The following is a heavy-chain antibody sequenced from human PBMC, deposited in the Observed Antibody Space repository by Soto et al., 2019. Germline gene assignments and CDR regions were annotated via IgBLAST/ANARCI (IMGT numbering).Heavy chain of an antibody. V-gene: IGHV1-18*01. J-gene: IGHJ4*02. CDR1: GYTFNTFG. D-gene: IGHD2-8*01. Sequence: IQLVQSAGAVKRPGASVKVSCKASGYTFNTFGVTWVRQAPGQGLEWMGCISGYGGKRDYSRKLQGRITLTADPSTSTSYMELRNLPSDDTAVYYCARGWGKYFGVYDFWGQGTLVTVSS. CDR3: ARGWGKYFGVYDF. CDR2: ISGYGGKR.